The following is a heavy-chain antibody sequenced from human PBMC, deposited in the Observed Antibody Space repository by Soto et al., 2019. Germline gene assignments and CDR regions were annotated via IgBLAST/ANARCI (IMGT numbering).Heavy chain of an antibody. J-gene: IGHJ4*02. CDR2: ISGSGGST. D-gene: IGHD5-18*01. CDR3: AKDRDTAMVSGGSIWDY. CDR1: GFTFSSYA. V-gene: IGHV3-23*01. Sequence: GESLKISCAASGFTFSSYAMSWVRQAPGKGLEWVSAISGSGGSTYYADSVKGRFTISRDNSKNTLYLQMNSLRAEDTAVYYCAKDRDTAMVSGGSIWDYWGQGTLVTVSS.